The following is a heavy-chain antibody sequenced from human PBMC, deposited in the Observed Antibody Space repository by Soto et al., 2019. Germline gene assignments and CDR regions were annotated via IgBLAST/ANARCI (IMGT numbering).Heavy chain of an antibody. CDR3: ARDAFPRVVPAAIGWFDP. Sequence: WSLRLSCVASGFAFWGDWMSWVRQAPGKGLEWVANIKQDGSEKQYLDSVKGRFTISRDNSKNTLYLQMNSLRAEDTAVYYCARDAFPRVVPAAIGWFDPWGQGTLVTVSS. CDR2: IKQDGSEK. J-gene: IGHJ5*02. V-gene: IGHV3-7*01. CDR1: GFAFWGDW. D-gene: IGHD2-2*02.